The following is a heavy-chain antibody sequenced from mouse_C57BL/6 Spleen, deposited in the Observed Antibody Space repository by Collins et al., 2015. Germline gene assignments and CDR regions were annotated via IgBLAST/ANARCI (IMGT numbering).Heavy chain of an antibody. CDR2: IHPSDSDT. V-gene: IGHV1-74*01. D-gene: IGHD4-1*01. CDR1: GYTFTSYW. CDR3: ARDSDWGLFDY. J-gene: IGHJ2*01. Sequence: QVQLQQPGAELVKPGASVKVSCKASGYTFTSYWMHWVKQRPGQGLEWIGRIHPSDSDTNYNQKFKGKATLTVDKSSSTAYMQLSSLTSEDSAVYYCARDSDWGLFDYWGQGTTLTVSS.